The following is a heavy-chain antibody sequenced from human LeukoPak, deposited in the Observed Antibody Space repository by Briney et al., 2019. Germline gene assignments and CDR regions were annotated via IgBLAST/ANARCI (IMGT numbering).Heavy chain of an antibody. CDR1: GGTFSSYA. Sequence: SVKVSCKASGGTFSSYAISWVRQAPGQGLEWMGRIIPIFGTANYAQKFQGRVTITTDASTSTAYMELSSLRSEDTAVYYCARDPNYYDSSGYYFDYWGQGTLVTVSS. V-gene: IGHV1-69*05. J-gene: IGHJ4*02. CDR2: IIPIFGTA. CDR3: ARDPNYYDSSGYYFDY. D-gene: IGHD3-22*01.